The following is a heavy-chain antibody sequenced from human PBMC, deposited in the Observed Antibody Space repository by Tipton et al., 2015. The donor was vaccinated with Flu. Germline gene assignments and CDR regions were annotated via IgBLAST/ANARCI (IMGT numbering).Heavy chain of an antibody. CDR3: ARHASFDSSGYYLDY. V-gene: IGHV4-59*08. CDR2: IYYSGST. Sequence: TLSLTCTASGGSISSYYWSWVRQPPGKGLEWIGSIYYSGSTNYSPSLKSRVTISVDTSKNQFSLKLSSVTAADTAVYYCARHASFDSSGYYLDYWGQGTLAPVSS. D-gene: IGHD3-22*01. J-gene: IGHJ4*02. CDR1: GGSISSYY.